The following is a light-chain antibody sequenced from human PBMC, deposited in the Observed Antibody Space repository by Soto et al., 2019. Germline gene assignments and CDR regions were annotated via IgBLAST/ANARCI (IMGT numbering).Light chain of an antibody. Sequence: DIQMTQSPSTLSASVGDRVTITCRASQSISSWLAWYQQKPWKAPKLLIYKASSLESGVPSRFSGSGSGTEFTLTISSLQPDDFATYYCQQYNSYSWTFGQRTQVEIK. CDR3: QQYNSYSWT. V-gene: IGKV1-5*03. CDR1: QSISSW. CDR2: KAS. J-gene: IGKJ1*01.